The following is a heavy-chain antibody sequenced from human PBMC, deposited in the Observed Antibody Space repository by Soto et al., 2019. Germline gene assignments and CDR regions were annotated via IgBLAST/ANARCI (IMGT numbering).Heavy chain of an antibody. Sequence: QVQLQQWGAGLLKPSETLSLTCAVYGGSFSGYYWSGIRQPPGKGLEWIGEINHSGSTNYKPSLKSRVTISVDTFKNQFSLKLSSVTAADTAVYYCARGNLGYCSSTSCYRYYYYGMDVWGQGTTVTVSS. CDR1: GGSFSGYY. J-gene: IGHJ6*02. D-gene: IGHD2-2*01. CDR3: ARGNLGYCSSTSCYRYYYYGMDV. CDR2: INHSGST. V-gene: IGHV4-34*01.